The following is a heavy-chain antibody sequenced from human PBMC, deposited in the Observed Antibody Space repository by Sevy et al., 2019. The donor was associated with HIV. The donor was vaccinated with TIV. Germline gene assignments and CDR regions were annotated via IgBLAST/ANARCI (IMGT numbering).Heavy chain of an antibody. J-gene: IGHJ4*02. Sequence: GGSLRLSCAASGFTFSNAWMSWVRQAPGKGLEWVGRIKSKTDGGTTDYAAPVKGRFTISRDDSKNTLYLQMNSLKTEDTAVYYCTTDPPLPYYDFWSGSSPKFDYWGQGTLVTVSS. V-gene: IGHV3-15*01. CDR3: TTDPPLPYYDFWSGSSPKFDY. CDR2: IKSKTDGGTT. CDR1: GFTFSNAW. D-gene: IGHD3-3*01.